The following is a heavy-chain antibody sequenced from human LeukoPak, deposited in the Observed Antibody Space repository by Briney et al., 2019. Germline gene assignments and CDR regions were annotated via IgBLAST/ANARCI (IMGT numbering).Heavy chain of an antibody. CDR2: MSSSSSYI. CDR3: ARDQYWNIRGVFDY. J-gene: IGHJ4*02. Sequence: PGGSLRLSCAPSGFTFSSYSMNWVRQAPGKGLEWVSSMSSSSSYIYYTDLVKGRFTISRDSAKNSLYLQMNSLRAEDTAVYYCARDQYWNIRGVFDYWGQGTLVTVSS. D-gene: IGHD1/OR15-1a*01. CDR1: GFTFSSYS. V-gene: IGHV3-21*01.